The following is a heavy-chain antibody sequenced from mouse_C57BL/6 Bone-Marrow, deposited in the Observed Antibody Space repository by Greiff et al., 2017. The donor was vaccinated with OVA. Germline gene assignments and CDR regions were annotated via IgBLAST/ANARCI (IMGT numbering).Heavy chain of an antibody. CDR2: ISSGGSYT. CDR1: GFTFSSYG. D-gene: IGHD2-4*01. V-gene: IGHV5-6*02. CDR3: ARFLYDYDEAWFAY. J-gene: IGHJ3*01. Sequence: DVMLVESGGDLVKPGGSLKLSCAASGFTFSSYGMSWVRQTPDKRLEWVATISSGGSYTYYPDSVKGRFTISRDNAKNTLYLQMSSLKSEDTAMYYCARFLYDYDEAWFAYWGQGTLVTVSA.